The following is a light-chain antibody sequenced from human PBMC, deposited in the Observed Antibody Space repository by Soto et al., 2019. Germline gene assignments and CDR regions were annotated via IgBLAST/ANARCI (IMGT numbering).Light chain of an antibody. Sequence: DIQMTQSPSSVSASVGDRVTITCRASQGISNWLAWYQQQPGKAPKLLIYGASSLQSGVPSRFSGRGSGTNFALIISILKPEDFATYYCQQTNTVLPLTFGGGTKVE. CDR3: QQTNTVLPLT. CDR1: QGISNW. V-gene: IGKV1-12*01. CDR2: GAS. J-gene: IGKJ4*01.